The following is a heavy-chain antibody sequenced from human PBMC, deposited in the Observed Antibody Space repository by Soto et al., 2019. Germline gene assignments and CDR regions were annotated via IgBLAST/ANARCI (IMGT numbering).Heavy chain of an antibody. V-gene: IGHV3-33*01. Sequence: SGSTSSSFAMSWVRQSPGKWLEWVSVLSNKYYADSVKGRFTISRDNSKNTLYLQMNSLRAEDTAVYYCATELYEILTGYYYYYGMDVWGQGTTVTVSS. D-gene: IGHD3-9*01. CDR1: GSTSSSFA. CDR3: ATELYEILTGYYYYYGMDV. CDR2: LSNK. J-gene: IGHJ6*02.